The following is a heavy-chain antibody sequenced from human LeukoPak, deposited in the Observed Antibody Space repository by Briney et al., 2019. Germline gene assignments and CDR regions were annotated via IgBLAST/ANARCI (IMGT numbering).Heavy chain of an antibody. J-gene: IGHJ4*02. CDR1: GFTFSSYG. V-gene: IGHV3-48*01. Sequence: GGSLRLSCAASGFTFSSYGMHWVRQAPGKGLEWVSYISSSSSTIYYADSVKGRFTISRDNAKNSLYLQMNSLRAEDTAVYYCARDLPPAYWGQGTLVTVSS. CDR2: ISSSSSTI. CDR3: ARDLPPAY.